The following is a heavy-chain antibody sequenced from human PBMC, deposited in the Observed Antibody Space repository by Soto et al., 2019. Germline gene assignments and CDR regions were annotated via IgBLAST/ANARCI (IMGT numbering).Heavy chain of an antibody. CDR3: ARGVTTVTTFDY. V-gene: IGHV4-30-2*01. Sequence: MLSLTWAVSGGSISSGGYSCNWIRQPPGKGLEWIGYIYHSGSTYYNPSLKSRVTISVDRAKNQFSLKLSSVTAADTAVYYCARGVTTVTTFDYWGQGTLVTVSS. D-gene: IGHD4-17*01. CDR2: IYHSGST. J-gene: IGHJ4*02. CDR1: GGSISSGGYS.